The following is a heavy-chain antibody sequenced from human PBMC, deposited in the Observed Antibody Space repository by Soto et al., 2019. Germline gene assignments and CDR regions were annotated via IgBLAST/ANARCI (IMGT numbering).Heavy chain of an antibody. CDR3: ARMWLYNPFDY. D-gene: IGHD2-2*02. V-gene: IGHV3-7*01. CDR1: GFTFSSFW. Sequence: GGSLRLSCAASGFTFSSFWMTWVRQVPGKGLEWAANIKQDGSGKYYVDSVKGRFTISRDNAKDSLSLQMNTLTAEDTAVYYCARMWLYNPFDYWGQGTQVTVSS. J-gene: IGHJ4*02. CDR2: IKQDGSGK.